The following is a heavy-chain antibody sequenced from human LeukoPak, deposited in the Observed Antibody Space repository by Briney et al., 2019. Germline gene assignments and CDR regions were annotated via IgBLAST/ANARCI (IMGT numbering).Heavy chain of an antibody. Sequence: GGSLRLSCAASGFTFSSYSMNWVRQAPGKGLEWVSYISSSSSTIYYADSVKGRFTISRDNAKNSLYLQMNSLRAEDTAVYYCATITPTVTTVYFDYWGQGTLVTVSS. J-gene: IGHJ4*02. CDR3: ATITPTVTTVYFDY. V-gene: IGHV3-48*04. CDR2: ISSSSSTI. D-gene: IGHD4-17*01. CDR1: GFTFSSYS.